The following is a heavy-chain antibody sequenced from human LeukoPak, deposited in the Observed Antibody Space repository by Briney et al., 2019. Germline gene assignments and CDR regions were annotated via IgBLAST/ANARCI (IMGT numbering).Heavy chain of an antibody. CDR1: GFTFSNSA. Sequence: GGSLRLSCAASGFTFSNSAMTWVRQTPGKGLEWVSAISGSGGSTYYADSVKGRFTIARDNSKKTLYLQMNNLRVEDTAVYYCARVQFQWFDPWGQGTLVTVSS. V-gene: IGHV3-23*01. CDR3: ARVQFQWFDP. D-gene: IGHD6-19*01. CDR2: ISGSGGST. J-gene: IGHJ5*02.